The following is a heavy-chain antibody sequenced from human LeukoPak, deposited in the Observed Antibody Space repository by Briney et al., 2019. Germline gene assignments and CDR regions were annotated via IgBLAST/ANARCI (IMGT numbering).Heavy chain of an antibody. CDR3: ARASSSLGNWFDP. CDR2: IYYSGST. D-gene: IGHD6-13*01. Sequence: SQTLSLTCTVSGGSISSYYWSWIRQPPGKGLEWIGYIYYSGSTNYNPSLKSRVTISVDTSKNQFSLKLSSVTAADTAVYYCARASSSLGNWFDPWGQGTLVTVSS. V-gene: IGHV4-59*01. CDR1: GGSISSYY. J-gene: IGHJ5*02.